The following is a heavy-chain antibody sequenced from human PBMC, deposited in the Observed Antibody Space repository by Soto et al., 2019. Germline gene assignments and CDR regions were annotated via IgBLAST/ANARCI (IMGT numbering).Heavy chain of an antibody. V-gene: IGHV3-74*01. J-gene: IGHJ4*02. CDR3: ARIVDF. Sequence: EVQLEESGGGLIQPGGSLRLSCAASGFSISNSWMHWVRQAPGMGPVWVSRISPDGTITTYADSVKGRFTISRDNAKNTLYLQMNSLRAEYTAVYHCARIVDFWGQGTLVTVSS. CDR2: ISPDGTIT. D-gene: IGHD3-16*02. CDR1: GFSISNSW.